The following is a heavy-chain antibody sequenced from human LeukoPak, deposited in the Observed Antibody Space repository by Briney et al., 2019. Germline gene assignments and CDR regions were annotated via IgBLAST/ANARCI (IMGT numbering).Heavy chain of an antibody. V-gene: IGHV3-23*01. CDR1: GFTFSNYA. D-gene: IGHD3-22*01. CDR3: AKASDSSGYQLFDY. J-gene: IGHJ4*02. CDR2: ISGSGVNT. Sequence: PGGSLRLSCAASGFTFSNYAMGWVRQAPGKGLEWVSAISGSGVNTYYADSVKGRFTISRDNSRNTLYLQMNSLRAEDTAVYYCAKASDSSGYQLFDYWGQGTLVPVSS.